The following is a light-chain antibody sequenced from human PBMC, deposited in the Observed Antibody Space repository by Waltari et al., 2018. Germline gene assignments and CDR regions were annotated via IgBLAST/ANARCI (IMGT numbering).Light chain of an antibody. CDR3: QQYYTTPLT. CDR1: QSVLYSSNNRNY. V-gene: IGKV4-1*01. J-gene: IGKJ4*01. CDR2: WAS. Sequence: DIVMTQSPDSLAVSLGERATIHCKSSQSVLYSSNNRNYLTWYQQKPGQPPKLLIYWASIRESGVPDRFSGSGSGTDFTLTISSLQAEDVAFYYCQQYYTTPLTFGGGTKVEIK.